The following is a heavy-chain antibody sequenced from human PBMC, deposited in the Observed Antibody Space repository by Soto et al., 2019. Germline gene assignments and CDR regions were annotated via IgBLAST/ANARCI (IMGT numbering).Heavy chain of an antibody. CDR3: EKESLRSRPDYLDN. V-gene: IGHV3-23*01. CDR1: GFTFSNYV. Sequence: EVQLLESGGGLVQPGGSLRLSCAASGFTFSNYVMSWVRQAPGKGLEWFSAIAGVGGDTYYADSVKGRFTISRDSPKNTLDLQMIYVRGEDTAIYYCEKESLRSRPDYLDNWRQGTLLTVSS. D-gene: IGHD2-15*01. CDR2: IAGVGGDT. J-gene: IGHJ4*02.